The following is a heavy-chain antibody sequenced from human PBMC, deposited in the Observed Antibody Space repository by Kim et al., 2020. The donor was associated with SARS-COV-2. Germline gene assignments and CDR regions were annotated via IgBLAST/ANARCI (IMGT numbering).Heavy chain of an antibody. D-gene: IGHD3-3*01. J-gene: IGHJ4*02. V-gene: IGHV4-59*08. CDR1: GGSISSYY. CDR3: ARHVPYYDFWSGYYKGGGSYYFDY. Sequence: SETLSLTCTVSGGSISSYYWSWIRQPPGKGLEWIGYIYYSGSTNYNPSLKSRVTISVDTSKNQFSLKLSSVTAADTAVYYCARHVPYYDFWSGYYKGGGSYYFDYWGQGTLVTVSS. CDR2: IYYSGST.